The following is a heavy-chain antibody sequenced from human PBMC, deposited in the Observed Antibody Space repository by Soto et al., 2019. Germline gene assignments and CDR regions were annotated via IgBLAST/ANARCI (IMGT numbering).Heavy chain of an antibody. D-gene: IGHD6-19*01. CDR2: IKQDGSEK. Sequence: GGSLRLSCAASGFTFSSYWMSWVRQVPGKGLEWVANIKQDGSEKYYVDSVKGRFTISRDNAKNSLYLQMNSLRAEDTAVYYCARAVAVAGPDAFDIWGQGTMVTVSS. CDR3: ARAVAVAGPDAFDI. CDR1: GFTFSSYW. V-gene: IGHV3-7*03. J-gene: IGHJ3*02.